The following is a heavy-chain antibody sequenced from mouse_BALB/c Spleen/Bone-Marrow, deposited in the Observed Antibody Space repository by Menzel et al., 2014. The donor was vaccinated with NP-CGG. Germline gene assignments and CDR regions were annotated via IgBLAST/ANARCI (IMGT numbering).Heavy chain of an antibody. V-gene: IGHV1S81*02. CDR1: GYTFSSYY. CDR3: TRSNYGYCYFDV. Sequence: VQLQQSGAELVKPGASVKLSCKASGYTFSSYYMYWVKQRPGQGLEWIGEINPSNGGTKFNEKFKSKATLTVDKSSSTTYMQLSSLTSEDSAVYYCTRSNYGYCYFDVWGAGTTVTVSS. D-gene: IGHD1-1*01. CDR2: INPSNGGT. J-gene: IGHJ1*01.